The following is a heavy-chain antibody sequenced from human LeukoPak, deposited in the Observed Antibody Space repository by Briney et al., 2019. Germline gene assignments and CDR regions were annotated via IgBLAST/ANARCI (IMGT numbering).Heavy chain of an antibody. J-gene: IGHJ4*02. Sequence: GGSLRLSCAASGFTFSSYGMHWVRQAPGKGLEWVAVIWYDGSNKYYADSVKGRFTISRDNSKNTLYLQMNSLRAEDTAVYYCASPDLYSGYDPLAFDYWGQGTLVTVSS. CDR3: ASPDLYSGYDPLAFDY. CDR2: IWYDGSNK. V-gene: IGHV3-33*01. D-gene: IGHD5-12*01. CDR1: GFTFSSYG.